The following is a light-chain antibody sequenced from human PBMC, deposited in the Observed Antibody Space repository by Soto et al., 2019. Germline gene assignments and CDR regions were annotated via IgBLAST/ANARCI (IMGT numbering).Light chain of an antibody. CDR1: NIRSKS. V-gene: IGLV3-21*04. J-gene: IGLJ2*01. CDR2: YDS. CDR3: QVWDSSSDHPEV. Sequence: SYELTQPPSVSVAPGKTARITCGGNNIRSKSVHWYQQKPGQAPVLVIYYDSDRPSGIPERFSGSNSGNTATLTISRVEAGDEADYYCQVWDSSSDHPEVFGGGTKLTVL.